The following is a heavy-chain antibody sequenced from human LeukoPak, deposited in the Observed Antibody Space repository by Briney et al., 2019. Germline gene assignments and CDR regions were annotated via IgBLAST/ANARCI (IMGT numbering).Heavy chain of an antibody. CDR1: GYTFTSYY. CDR2: INPSGGST. D-gene: IGHD4-17*01. J-gene: IGHJ5*02. Sequence: GESLKISCKGSGYTFTSYYMHWVRQAPGQGLEWMGIINPSGGSTSYAQKFQGRVTMTRDMSTSTVYMELSSLRSEDTAVYYCARDRVHGDYVRWFDPWGQGTLVTVSS. CDR3: ARDRVHGDYVRWFDP. V-gene: IGHV1-46*01.